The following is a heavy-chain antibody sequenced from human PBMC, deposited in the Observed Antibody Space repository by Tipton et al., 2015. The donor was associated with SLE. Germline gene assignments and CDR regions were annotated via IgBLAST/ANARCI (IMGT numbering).Heavy chain of an antibody. V-gene: IGHV4-39*07. Sequence: TLSLTCSVSGVSVNSGTSYWAWIRQPAGEGLEWIGTVHYSGTTYHNPSLESRVTISIDTSANQFSLRLTSVTAADTAVYYCANTVETTMVHFEYWGQGILVTVSS. D-gene: IGHD5-18*01. CDR3: ANTVETTMVHFEY. CDR2: VHYSGTT. J-gene: IGHJ4*02. CDR1: GVSVNSGTSY.